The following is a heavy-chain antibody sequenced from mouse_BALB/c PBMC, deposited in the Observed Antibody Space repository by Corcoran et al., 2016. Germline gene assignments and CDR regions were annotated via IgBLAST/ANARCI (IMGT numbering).Heavy chain of an antibody. Sequence: QIQLVQSGPELKKPGETVKISCKASGYTFTNYGMNWVKQAPGKGLKWMGWINTYTGEATYADDFKGRFAFSLETSASTAYLQINNLKNEDTATYFCARNYGSSYGYAMDYWGQGTSVTVSS. V-gene: IGHV9-3-1*01. CDR3: ARNYGSSYGYAMDY. D-gene: IGHD1-1*01. J-gene: IGHJ4*01. CDR2: INTYTGEA. CDR1: GYTFTNYG.